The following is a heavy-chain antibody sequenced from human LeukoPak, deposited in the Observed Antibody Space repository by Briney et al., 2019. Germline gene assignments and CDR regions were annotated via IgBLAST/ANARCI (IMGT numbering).Heavy chain of an antibody. Sequence: GASVKVSCKASGYTFTGYYMHWVRQAPGQGLEWMGWINPNSGGTNYAQEFQGRVTMTRDTSISTAYMELSRLRSDDTAVYYCARRSGYDYYMDVWGKGTTVTVSS. CDR2: INPNSGGT. D-gene: IGHD3-3*01. V-gene: IGHV1-2*02. CDR3: ARRSGYDYYMDV. CDR1: GYTFTGYY. J-gene: IGHJ6*03.